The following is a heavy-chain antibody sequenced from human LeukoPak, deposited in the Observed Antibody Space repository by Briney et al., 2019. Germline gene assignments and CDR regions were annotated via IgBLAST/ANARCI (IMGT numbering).Heavy chain of an antibody. D-gene: IGHD2-2*02. CDR1: GFTFSSYS. V-gene: IGHV3-21*01. CDR2: ISSSSSYI. J-gene: IGHJ4*02. CDR3: ARYFTSAYTIDY. Sequence: GGSLRLSCAASGFTFSSYSMNWVRQAPGKGLEWVSSISSSSSYIYYADSVKGRFTISRDKAKNSLYLQMNRVRAEDTDVYYCARYFTSAYTIDYWGQGTLVTVSS.